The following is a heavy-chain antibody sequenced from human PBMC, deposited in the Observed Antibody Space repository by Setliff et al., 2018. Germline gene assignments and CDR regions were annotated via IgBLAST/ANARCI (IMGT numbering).Heavy chain of an antibody. J-gene: IGHJ4*02. Sequence: PGESLKISCKGSGYTFTTYWISWVRQMPGKGLEWVGSVDPSDSSTKYSPSFQGHVTTSGDKSISTVYLQWSSLKASDTAIYYCARRASSWSFFFDFWGQGSLVTVSS. V-gene: IGHV5-10-1*01. CDR3: ARRASSWSFFFDF. D-gene: IGHD6-13*01. CDR2: VDPSDSST. CDR1: GYTFTTYW.